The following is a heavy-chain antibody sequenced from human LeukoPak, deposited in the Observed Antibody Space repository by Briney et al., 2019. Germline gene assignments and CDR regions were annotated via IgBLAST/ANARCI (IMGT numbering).Heavy chain of an antibody. CDR1: GFSVSLNY. J-gene: IGHJ2*01. Sequence: GGSLRLSCAASGFSVSLNYMNWVRQAPGKGLEWVSILYSGSDTYYADSVKGRFTISRDSSKNMLFLHINSLRAEDTAVHYCARVGDHFHWYLDLWGRGTLVTVSS. D-gene: IGHD3-3*02. CDR2: LYSGSDT. V-gene: IGHV3-53*01. CDR3: ARVGDHFHWYLDL.